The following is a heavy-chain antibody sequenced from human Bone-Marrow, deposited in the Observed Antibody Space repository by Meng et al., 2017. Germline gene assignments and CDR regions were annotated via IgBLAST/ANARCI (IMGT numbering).Heavy chain of an antibody. D-gene: IGHD6-19*01. CDR3: ARARGIAVAEPWDY. J-gene: IGHJ4*02. V-gene: IGHV4-4*02. Sequence: QRQESSPGRVKPAGTLSLTCAASGGSISSSNWWSWVSQPPGKGLEWIGESYHSVSTNYNPSLKSRVTISVDKSKNQFSLKISSVTAADTAVYYWARARGIAVAEPWDYWGQGTLVTVSS. CDR2: SYHSVST. CDR1: GGSISSSNW.